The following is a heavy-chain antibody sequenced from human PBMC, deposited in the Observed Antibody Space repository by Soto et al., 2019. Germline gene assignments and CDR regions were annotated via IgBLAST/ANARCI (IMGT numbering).Heavy chain of an antibody. V-gene: IGHV1-18*01. D-gene: IGHD3-16*01. Sequence: QVQLVQSAAEMKKPGASVKVSCKASGYTFIRYGITWVRQAPGQGLEWRGWISGYNDYTNYAQKLQGRVTMTADTSTSTVYMELRILRSDDTGVYYCARGGYLDNAWGKLSYYGLDVWGEGTTVTVSS. J-gene: IGHJ6*04. CDR3: ARGGYLDNAWGKLSYYGLDV. CDR1: GYTFIRYG. CDR2: ISGYNDYT.